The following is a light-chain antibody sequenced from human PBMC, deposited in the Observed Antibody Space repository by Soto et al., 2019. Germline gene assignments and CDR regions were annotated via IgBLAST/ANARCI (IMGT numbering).Light chain of an antibody. J-gene: IGKJ4*01. V-gene: IGKV1-16*02. CDR3: QQYIRYPLT. CDR1: QDISNY. CDR2: AAS. Sequence: DLQMTQSPSSLSASVGDRVTITCRASQDISNYLAWFQQKPGKVPKSLIYAASSLQSGVPSKFSGSGSGTDFTLTISSLQPEDFATYYCQQYIRYPLTFGGGTKVEIK.